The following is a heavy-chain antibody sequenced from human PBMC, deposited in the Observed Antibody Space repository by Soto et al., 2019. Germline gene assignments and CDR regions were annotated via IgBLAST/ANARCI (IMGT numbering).Heavy chain of an antibody. Sequence: HMQLVQSGPEVRKPGTSVKVSCKASGFTLTSSAMQWVRQARGQRLEWIGWIVVGSGHTNYAQKFQDRVTLTRDMSTSTAYMDLSSLTSEDTAVYYCAATTWIQLSHYAMDVWGQGTTVTVSS. D-gene: IGHD5-18*01. CDR1: GFTLTSSA. CDR2: IVVGSGHT. V-gene: IGHV1-58*02. J-gene: IGHJ6*02. CDR3: AATTWIQLSHYAMDV.